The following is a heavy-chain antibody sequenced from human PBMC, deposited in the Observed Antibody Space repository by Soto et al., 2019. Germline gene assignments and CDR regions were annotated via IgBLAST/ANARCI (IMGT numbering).Heavy chain of an antibody. Sequence: QVQLVESGGGVVQPGRSLRLSCAASGFTFNSYGMHWVRQAPGKGLEWVAVISYDGSNKYYTDSVKGRFTISRDNSKDTLHLPLNSLRAEVTAVYYCAKDLSWHDGNYYYYYGMDVWGQGTTVTVSS. CDR1: GFTFNSYG. J-gene: IGHJ6*02. CDR2: ISYDGSNK. D-gene: IGHD1-1*01. V-gene: IGHV3-30*18. CDR3: AKDLSWHDGNYYYYYGMDV.